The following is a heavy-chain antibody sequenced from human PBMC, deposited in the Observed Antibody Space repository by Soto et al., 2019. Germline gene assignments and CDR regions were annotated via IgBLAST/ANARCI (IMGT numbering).Heavy chain of an antibody. Sequence: QVQLVESGGGVVQPGRSLRLSCAASGFTFSSYGMHWVRQAPGKGLEWVAVIWYDGSNKYYADSVKGRFTISRDNSKNTLYLQMNSLRAEDTVVYYCARELRREYQLLLDAFDIWGQGTMVTVSS. J-gene: IGHJ3*02. CDR2: IWYDGSNK. V-gene: IGHV3-33*01. D-gene: IGHD2-2*01. CDR3: ARELRREYQLLLDAFDI. CDR1: GFTFSSYG.